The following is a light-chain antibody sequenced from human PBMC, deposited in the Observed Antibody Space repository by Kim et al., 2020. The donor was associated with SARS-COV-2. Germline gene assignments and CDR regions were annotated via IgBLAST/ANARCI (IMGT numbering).Light chain of an antibody. Sequence: EIVLTQSPAPLSVSPGERGTLSCRASQSVKTNLAWYQQRPGQTPRLLIYGASTRATGIPATFSGSGSGTEFTLSISSLQSEDYAVYYCQQYSNWPLTFGGGTKVDIK. CDR1: QSVKTN. J-gene: IGKJ4*01. CDR2: GAS. V-gene: IGKV3-15*01. CDR3: QQYSNWPLT.